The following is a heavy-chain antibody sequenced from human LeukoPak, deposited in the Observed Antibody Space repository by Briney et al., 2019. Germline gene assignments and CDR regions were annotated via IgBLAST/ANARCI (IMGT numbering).Heavy chain of an antibody. Sequence: ASVKVSCKASGYMFTHYYMHWVRQAPGQGLEWMGMITSSGGDTSYAQKFEGRVTMTRDTSTRTVYMELSSLTSEDTAVYYCARDLRRNGYNWGCDHWGQGTLVTVSP. D-gene: IGHD5-24*01. CDR1: GYMFTHYY. CDR2: ITSSGGDT. V-gene: IGHV1-46*01. CDR3: ARDLRRNGYNWGCDH. J-gene: IGHJ4*02.